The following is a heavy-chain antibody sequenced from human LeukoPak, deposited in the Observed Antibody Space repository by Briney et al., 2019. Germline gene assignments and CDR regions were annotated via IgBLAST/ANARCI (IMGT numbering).Heavy chain of an antibody. CDR1: GFTFSSYA. D-gene: IGHD1-26*01. Sequence: GGSLRLSCAASGFTFSSYAMSWVRQAPGKGLEWVSGISGSGGSTYYADSVKGRFTISRDNSKNTLYLQMNSLRAEDTAVYYCAKDSWSSPVSSSDLWGQGTMVTVSS. J-gene: IGHJ3*01. CDR2: ISGSGGST. CDR3: AKDSWSSPVSSSDL. V-gene: IGHV3-23*01.